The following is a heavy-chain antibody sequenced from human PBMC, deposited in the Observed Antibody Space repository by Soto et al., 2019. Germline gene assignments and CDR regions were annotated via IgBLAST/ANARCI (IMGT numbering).Heavy chain of an antibody. J-gene: IGHJ4*02. CDR1: GFTFSSYA. CDR2: ISGSGGST. CDR3: AKDPAKFPRERYYDILTGPFDY. Sequence: SGGSLRLSCAASGFTFSSYAMSWVRQAPGKGLEWVSAISGSGGSTYYADSVKGRFTISRDNSKNTLYLQMNSLRAEDTAVYYCAKDPAKFPRERYYDILTGPFDYWGQGTLVTVSS. D-gene: IGHD3-9*01. V-gene: IGHV3-23*01.